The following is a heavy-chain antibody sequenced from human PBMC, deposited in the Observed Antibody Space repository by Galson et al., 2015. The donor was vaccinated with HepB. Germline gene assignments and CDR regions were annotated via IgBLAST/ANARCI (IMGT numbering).Heavy chain of an antibody. CDR1: GLTSSSYF. CDR3: ARDDAVNYYFDY. J-gene: IGHJ4*02. CDR2: INSEGTIT. Sequence: SLRLSCAASGLTSSSYFMHWVRQVPGKGLVWVSRINSEGTITNYADSVKGRFTISRDNAKNTLYLQMNSLRAEDTAVYYCARDDAVNYYFDYWGQGTLVSVSS. V-gene: IGHV3-74*01. D-gene: IGHD3-22*01.